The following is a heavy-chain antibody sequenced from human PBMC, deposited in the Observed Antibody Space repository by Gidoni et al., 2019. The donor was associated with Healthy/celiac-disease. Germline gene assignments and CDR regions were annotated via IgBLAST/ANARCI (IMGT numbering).Heavy chain of an antibody. CDR3: ARVTPYYYYGMDV. V-gene: IGHV3-11*06. J-gene: IGHJ6*02. CDR1: GFTFSDYY. Sequence: QVQLVESGGGLVKPGGSLRLSCAASGFTFSDYYMSWIRQAPGKGLEWVSYMSSSSSYTNYADSVKGRFTISRDNAKNSLYLQMNSLRAEDTAVYYCARVTPYYYYGMDVWGQGTTVTVSS. CDR2: MSSSSSYT.